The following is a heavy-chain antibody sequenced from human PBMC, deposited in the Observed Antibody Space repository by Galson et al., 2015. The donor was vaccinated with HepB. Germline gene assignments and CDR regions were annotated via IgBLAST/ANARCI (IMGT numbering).Heavy chain of an antibody. CDR2: ISGSGGST. J-gene: IGHJ5*02. D-gene: IGHD6-13*01. CDR3: ARQGYMSCRGWFDP. CDR1: GFAFNSYA. Sequence: SLRLSCAASGFAFNSYAMSWVRQAPGKGLEWVSSISGSGGSTYYADSVKGRFTISRDNSKNTLYLQMNSLRAEDTAVYYCARQGYMSCRGWFDPWGQGTQVTVSS. V-gene: IGHV3-23*01.